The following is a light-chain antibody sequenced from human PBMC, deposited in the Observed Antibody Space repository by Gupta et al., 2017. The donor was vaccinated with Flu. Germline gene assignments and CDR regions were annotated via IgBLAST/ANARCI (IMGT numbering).Light chain of an antibody. CDR1: QNIGSK. Sequence: TLSVSPGERATLSCRTSQNIGSKFAWYQQKPGQAPMLLIYGASTRATGVPARFSGSGYGTEFTLTISSRHLEDFAVYYCQQYNDWFLYTFGQGTKLEIK. CDR2: GAS. V-gene: IGKV3-15*01. J-gene: IGKJ2*01. CDR3: QQYNDWFLYT.